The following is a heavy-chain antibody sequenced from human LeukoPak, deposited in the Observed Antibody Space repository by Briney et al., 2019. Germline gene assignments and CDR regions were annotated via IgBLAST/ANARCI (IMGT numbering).Heavy chain of an antibody. CDR3: ARDPNGDYIGAFDM. V-gene: IGHV1-8*01. J-gene: IGHJ3*02. CDR2: MNPNSGNT. CDR1: GYTFTSYD. D-gene: IGHD4-17*01. Sequence: ASVKVSCKASGYTFTSYDINWVRQATGQGLEWMGWMNPNSGNTGYAQKLQGRVTMTRNTSISTAYMELSSLRSEDTAVYYCARDPNGDYIGAFDMCGQGTKVTVSS.